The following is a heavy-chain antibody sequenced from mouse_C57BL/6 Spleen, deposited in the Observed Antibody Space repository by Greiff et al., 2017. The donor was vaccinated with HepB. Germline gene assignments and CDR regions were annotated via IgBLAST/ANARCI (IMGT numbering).Heavy chain of an antibody. Sequence: EVQLQQSVAELVRPGASVKLSCTASGFNIKNTYMHWVKQRPEQGLEWIGRIDPANGNTKYAPKFKGKATITADTSSNTAYLQLSSLTAADTAIYYCGTIYYDYPTDAMDYWGQGTSVTVSS. CDR1: GFNIKNTY. CDR3: GTIYYDYPTDAMDY. D-gene: IGHD2-4*01. CDR2: IDPANGNT. J-gene: IGHJ4*01. V-gene: IGHV14-3*01.